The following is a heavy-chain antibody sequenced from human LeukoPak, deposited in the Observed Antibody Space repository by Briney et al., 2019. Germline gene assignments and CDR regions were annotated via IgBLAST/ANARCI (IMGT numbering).Heavy chain of an antibody. CDR3: AKDVVVTASYFDY. J-gene: IGHJ4*02. CDR1: GFTFSSYG. Sequence: GGSLRLSCAASGFTFSSYGMSWVRQGPGKGLEWVSAISGSGGSTYYADSVKGRFTISRDNSKNTLYLQMNSLRAEDTAVYYSAKDVVVTASYFDYWGQGTLVTVSS. V-gene: IGHV3-23*01. D-gene: IGHD2-21*02. CDR2: ISGSGGST.